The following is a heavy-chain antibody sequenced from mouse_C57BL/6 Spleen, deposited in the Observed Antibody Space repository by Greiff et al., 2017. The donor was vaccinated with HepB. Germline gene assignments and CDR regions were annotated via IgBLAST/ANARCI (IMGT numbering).Heavy chain of an antibody. Sequence: VQLVESGPRLVQPSQSLSITCTVSGFSLTSYGVHWVRQPPGKGLEWLGVIWSGGSTDYNAAFISRLSISKDNSKSQVFFKMNSLQADDTAIYYCAKDDYDPYYFDYWGQGTTLTVSS. CDR1: GFSLTSYG. D-gene: IGHD2-4*01. V-gene: IGHV2-4*01. J-gene: IGHJ2*01. CDR2: IWSGGST. CDR3: AKDDYDPYYFDY.